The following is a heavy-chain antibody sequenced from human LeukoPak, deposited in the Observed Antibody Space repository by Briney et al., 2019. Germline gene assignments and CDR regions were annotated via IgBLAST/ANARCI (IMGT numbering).Heavy chain of an antibody. Sequence: GGSLRLSCAASGFTFSSYELNWVRQAPGKGLEWVSGISGGSGATHYAESVKGRFTISGDNSKNTVYLQMNSLRAEDTAVYYCVRWDGYGDYWGQGTLVTVSS. CDR2: ISGGSGAT. J-gene: IGHJ4*02. V-gene: IGHV3-23*01. CDR1: GFTFSSYE. CDR3: VRWDGYGDY. D-gene: IGHD5-24*01.